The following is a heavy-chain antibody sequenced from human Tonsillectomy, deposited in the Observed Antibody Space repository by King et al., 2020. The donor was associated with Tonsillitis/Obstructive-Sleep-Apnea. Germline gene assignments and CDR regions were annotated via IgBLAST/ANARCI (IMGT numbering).Heavy chain of an antibody. V-gene: IGHV3-30*18. J-gene: IGHJ4*02. CDR2: ISYDGSNK. Sequence: VQLVESGGGVVQPGRSLRLSCAASGFTFSSYGMHWVRQAPGKGLEWVAVISYDGSNKYYAASVQGRFTISRDNSKNTLYLQMNSLRAEDTAVYYCAKDFNDYWGQGTLVTVSS. CDR1: GFTFSSYG. CDR3: AKDFNDY.